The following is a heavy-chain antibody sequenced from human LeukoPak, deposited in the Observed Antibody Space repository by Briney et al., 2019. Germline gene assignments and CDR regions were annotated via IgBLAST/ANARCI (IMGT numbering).Heavy chain of an antibody. CDR2: ISGSGGST. CDR3: AKGTYSAAGTYIWFDP. CDR1: GFTFSSCA. V-gene: IGHV3-23*01. D-gene: IGHD6-13*01. J-gene: IGHJ5*02. Sequence: GSLRLSCAASGFTFSSCAMSWVSQAPGKGLEWVSAISGSGGSTYYADSATGPFTISTDNSQNTLYLQITSLTSEDTAVYYCAKGTYSAAGTYIWFDPWGQATLVTVSS.